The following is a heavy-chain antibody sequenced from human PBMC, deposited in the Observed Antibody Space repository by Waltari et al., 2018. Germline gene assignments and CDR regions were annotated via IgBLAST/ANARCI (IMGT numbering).Heavy chain of an antibody. V-gene: IGHV3-23*01. CDR2: ISGSGGST. CDR1: GFTFRSYA. J-gene: IGHJ4*02. Sequence: EVQLLESGGGLVQPGGSLRLSCAASGFTFRSYAMRWGRQAPGKGLEWVSAISGSGGSTYYADSVKGRFTISRDNSKNTLYLQMNSLRAEDTAVYYCAKDTNLDYGDSFDYWGQGTLVTVSS. D-gene: IGHD4-17*01. CDR3: AKDTNLDYGDSFDY.